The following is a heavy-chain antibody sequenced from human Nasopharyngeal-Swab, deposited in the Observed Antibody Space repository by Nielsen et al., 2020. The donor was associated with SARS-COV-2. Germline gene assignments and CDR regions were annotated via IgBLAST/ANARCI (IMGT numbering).Heavy chain of an antibody. CDR3: AQETGRNLGFFEF. D-gene: IGHD3-9*01. CDR2: TTDSGSST. V-gene: IGHV3-23*01. J-gene: IGHJ4*02. Sequence: GESLKISCAASGFTFSNHAMSWVRQAPGKGLEWVSSTTDSGSSTYYADSVKGRFTISRDNSKNTLYLQMNSLRAEDTAVYYCAQETGRNLGFFEFWGQGTLVTVSS. CDR1: GFTFSNHA.